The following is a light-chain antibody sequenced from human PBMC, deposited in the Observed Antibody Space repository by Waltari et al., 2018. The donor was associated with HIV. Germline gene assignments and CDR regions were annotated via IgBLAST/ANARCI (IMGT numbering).Light chain of an antibody. V-gene: IGLV7-46*01. J-gene: IGLJ2*01. Sequence: QAVVTQESSLSVPPGGTVTFTCASFTVRVTTPHYPYWFQQKAGQAPRTLISDGDTSNPCTPGRCAGSIAEGKAVLTLTGAQPEDEATYHCLLSFHTVRVFGGGT. CDR2: DGD. CDR1: TVRVTTPHY. CDR3: LLSFHTVRV.